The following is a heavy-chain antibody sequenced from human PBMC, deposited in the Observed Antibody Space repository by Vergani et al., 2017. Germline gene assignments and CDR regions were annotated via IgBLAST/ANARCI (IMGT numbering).Heavy chain of an antibody. J-gene: IGHJ6*03. CDR2: IGTAGDT. CDR1: GFTFSSYD. V-gene: IGHV3-13*01. Sequence: EVQLVESGGGLVQPGGSLRLSCAASGFTFSSYDMHWVRQATGKGLEWVSAIGTAGDTYYPGSVKGRFTISRENAKKSLYLQMNSLRAGDTAVYYCAREAGIAVAVTQTLRGYYYYYYMDVWGKGTTVTVSS. D-gene: IGHD6-19*01. CDR3: AREAGIAVAVTQTLRGYYYYYYMDV.